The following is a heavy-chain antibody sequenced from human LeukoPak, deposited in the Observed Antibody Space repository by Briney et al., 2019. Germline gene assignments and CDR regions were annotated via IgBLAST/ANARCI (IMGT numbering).Heavy chain of an antibody. J-gene: IGHJ4*02. CDR1: GFTFSSYE. CDR2: ISSSGNTI. D-gene: IGHD3-10*01. Sequence: PGGSLRLSCAASGFTFSSYEMNWVRQAPGKGLEWVSYISSSGNTIYYADSVKGRFTISRDKAQNSLYLQMNSLRAEDTAVYYCARSGTGVFDFWGQGTLVTVSS. CDR3: ARSGTGVFDF. V-gene: IGHV3-48*03.